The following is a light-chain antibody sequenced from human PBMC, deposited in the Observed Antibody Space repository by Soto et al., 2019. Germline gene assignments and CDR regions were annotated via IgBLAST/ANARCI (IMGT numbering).Light chain of an antibody. V-gene: IGLV2-11*01. CDR1: SSDVCGYNY. CDR2: DVS. J-gene: IGLJ2*01. Sequence: QSVLTQPRSVSGSPGQSVTISCTGTSSDVCGYNYVSWYQQHPGKAPKLMIYDVSKRPSGVPHRFSGSKSGNTASLTISGLQAEDEADYYCYSYAGSYTLVFGGGTQLTVL. CDR3: YSYAGSYTLV.